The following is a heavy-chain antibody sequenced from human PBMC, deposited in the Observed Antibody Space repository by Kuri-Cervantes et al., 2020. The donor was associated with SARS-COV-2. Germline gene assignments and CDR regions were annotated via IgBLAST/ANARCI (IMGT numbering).Heavy chain of an antibody. CDR2: INSDGSST. CDR1: GFTFSNYW. D-gene: IGHD3-9*01. J-gene: IGHJ4*02. Sequence: GESLKISCAASGFTFSNYWMHWVRQAPGKGLVWVSRINSDGSSTSYADSVKGRFTISRDNAKNTLYLQMNSLRAEDTAVYYCARDRTILDYFDYWGQGTLVTVSS. V-gene: IGHV3-74*01. CDR3: ARDRTILDYFDY.